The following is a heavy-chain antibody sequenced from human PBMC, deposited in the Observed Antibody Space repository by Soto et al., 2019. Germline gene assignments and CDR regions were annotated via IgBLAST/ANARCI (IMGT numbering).Heavy chain of an antibody. Sequence: SETLSLTCIVSGESISGSSYYWGWIRQPPGKGLEWIGSIYYSGRTYYNPSFKSRVTISIDTSKNQFSLKLSSVTATDTAVYYCARQRTTVVTQAYFDHWGQGALVTVSS. CDR1: GESISGSSYY. D-gene: IGHD2-21*02. CDR2: IYYSGRT. J-gene: IGHJ4*02. V-gene: IGHV4-39*01. CDR3: ARQRTTVVTQAYFDH.